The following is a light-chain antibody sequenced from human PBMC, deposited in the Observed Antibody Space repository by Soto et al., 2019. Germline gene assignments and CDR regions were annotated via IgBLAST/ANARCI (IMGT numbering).Light chain of an antibody. J-gene: IGLJ1*01. CDR2: DVS. V-gene: IGLV2-14*01. CDR3: CSYTTSNTRQIV. Sequence: QSALTQPASVSGSPGQSITISCPGTSSDVGGYNYVSWYQQHPGKAPKFMIYDVSNRPSGVSNRFSGSKSGNTASLTISGLQAEDEADYYCCSYTTSNTRQIVFGTGTKVTV. CDR1: SSDVGGYNY.